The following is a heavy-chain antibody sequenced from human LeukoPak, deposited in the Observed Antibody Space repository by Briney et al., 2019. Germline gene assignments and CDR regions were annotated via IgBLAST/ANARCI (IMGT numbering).Heavy chain of an antibody. J-gene: IGHJ5*02. CDR1: GFTFSREW. CDR3: AKDHSEYYDFWSGYLNWFDP. D-gene: IGHD3-3*01. CDR2: SNEDGRFT. Sequence: PGGSLRLSCSASGFTFSREWMHWVRQRPGEGLVWVARSNEDGRFTGYADSVQGRFTISRDNAKNTPYLQMNSLRAEDTAVYYCAKDHSEYYDFWSGYLNWFDPWGQGTLVTVSS. V-gene: IGHV3-74*01.